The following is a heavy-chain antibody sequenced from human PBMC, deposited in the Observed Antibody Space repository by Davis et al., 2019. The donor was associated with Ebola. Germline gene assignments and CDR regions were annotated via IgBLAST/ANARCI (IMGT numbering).Heavy chain of an antibody. J-gene: IGHJ3*02. V-gene: IGHV4-39*01. Sequence: SETLSLTCTVSGASISSRSYYWGWIRQPPGKGLEWVGSFSYGDNTHYYNPSLRSRVTISVDTSRNQFSLKLSSATAADTAVYYCARPWYSGTYYDAYDIWGQGTMVAVSP. D-gene: IGHD1-26*01. CDR3: ARPWYSGTYYDAYDI. CDR2: FSYGDNTH. CDR1: GASISSRSYY.